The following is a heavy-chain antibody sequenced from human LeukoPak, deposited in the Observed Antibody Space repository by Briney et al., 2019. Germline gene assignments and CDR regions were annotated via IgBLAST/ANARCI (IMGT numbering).Heavy chain of an antibody. CDR3: ARAIGWDYYDSSGPNDAFDI. Sequence: PSETLSLTCTVSGGSISSYYWSWIRQPPGKGLEWIGYIYYSESTNYNPSLKSRVAISVDTSKNQFSLKLSSVTAADTAVYYCARAIGWDYYDSSGPNDAFDIWGQGTMVTVSS. J-gene: IGHJ3*02. CDR2: IYYSEST. V-gene: IGHV4-59*01. CDR1: GGSISSYY. D-gene: IGHD3-22*01.